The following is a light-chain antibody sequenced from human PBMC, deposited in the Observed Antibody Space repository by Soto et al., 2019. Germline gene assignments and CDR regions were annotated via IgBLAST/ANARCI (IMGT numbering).Light chain of an antibody. V-gene: IGKV3-15*01. CDR3: HQYSKWPIT. J-gene: IGKJ5*01. CDR2: GIS. Sequence: EIVMTQSPGTLSLSPGATATLSCRASQSVSSNYLAWYHQKPGQAPRLLVYGISTRATDIPARFSGSGSGREFTLTISSLQSGEFAAYYCHQYSKWPITFGQGTRLEIK. CDR1: QSVSSN.